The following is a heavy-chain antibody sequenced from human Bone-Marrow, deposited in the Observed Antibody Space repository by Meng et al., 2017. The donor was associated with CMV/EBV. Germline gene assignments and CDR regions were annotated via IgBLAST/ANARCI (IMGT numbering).Heavy chain of an antibody. CDR3: AREPYSSSWYPFDY. J-gene: IGHJ4*02. D-gene: IGHD6-13*01. V-gene: IGHV3-21*01. CDR2: ISSSSTYI. Sequence: GESLKISCAASGFTFSSYSMDWVRQAPGKGLEWVSSISSSSTYIYYADSVKGRFTISRDNSKNTLYLQMGSLRAEDMAVYYCAREPYSSSWYPFDYWGQGTLVTVSS. CDR1: GFTFSSYS.